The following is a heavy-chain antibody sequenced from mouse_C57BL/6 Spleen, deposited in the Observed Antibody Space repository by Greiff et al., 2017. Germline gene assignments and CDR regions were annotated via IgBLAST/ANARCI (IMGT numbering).Heavy chain of an antibody. V-gene: IGHV1-52*01. D-gene: IGHD1-1*01. Sequence: VQLQQPGAELVRPGSSVKLSCKASGYTFTSYWLHWVKQRPIQGLEWIGNIDPSDSETHYNQKFKDKATLTVDKSSSTAYMQLSSLTSEDSAVYYCARGNYGSSYVNWYFDVWGTGTTVTVSS. CDR2: IDPSDSET. CDR1: GYTFTSYW. J-gene: IGHJ1*03. CDR3: ARGNYGSSYVNWYFDV.